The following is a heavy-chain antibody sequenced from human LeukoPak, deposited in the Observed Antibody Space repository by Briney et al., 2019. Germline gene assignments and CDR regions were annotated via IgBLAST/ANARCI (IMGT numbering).Heavy chain of an antibody. CDR1: GFTFSSYG. CDR3: AKAQVVATGGLREYGMDV. V-gene: IGHV3-30*02. J-gene: IGHJ6*02. D-gene: IGHD5-12*01. Sequence: PGGSLRLSCAASGFTFSSYGMHWVRQAPGKGLEWVAVIWYDGSNKYYADSVKGRFTISRDNSKNTLYLQMNSLRTEDTALYYCAKAQVVATGGLREYGMDVWGQGTTVTVSS. CDR2: IWYDGSNK.